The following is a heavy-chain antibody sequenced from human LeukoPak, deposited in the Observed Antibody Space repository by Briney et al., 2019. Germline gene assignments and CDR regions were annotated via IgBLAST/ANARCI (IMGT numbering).Heavy chain of an antibody. D-gene: IGHD3-22*01. CDR2: ISGSGGST. Sequence: GGSLRLSCAASGFTFSSYAMSWVRQAPGKGLEWVSAISGSGGSTYYADSVKGRFTISRDNSKNTLYLQMNSLRAEDTAVYYCARRGLDYYDSSGYYGRPDAFDIWGQGTMVTVSS. CDR3: ARRGLDYYDSSGYYGRPDAFDI. V-gene: IGHV3-23*01. CDR1: GFTFSSYA. J-gene: IGHJ3*02.